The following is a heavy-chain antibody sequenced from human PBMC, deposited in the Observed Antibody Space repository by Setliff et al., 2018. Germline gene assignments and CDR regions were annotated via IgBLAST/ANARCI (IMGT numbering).Heavy chain of an antibody. D-gene: IGHD3-10*01. Sequence: GGSLRLSCAASGFTFSSYEMNWVRQAPGKGLEWVSYISSSGSTIYYADSVKGRFTISRGNAKNSLYLQMNSLRAEDTAVYYCAREELWFGELASYYYYGMDVWGQGTTVT. V-gene: IGHV3-48*03. CDR2: ISSSGSTI. J-gene: IGHJ6*02. CDR3: AREELWFGELASYYYYGMDV. CDR1: GFTFSSYE.